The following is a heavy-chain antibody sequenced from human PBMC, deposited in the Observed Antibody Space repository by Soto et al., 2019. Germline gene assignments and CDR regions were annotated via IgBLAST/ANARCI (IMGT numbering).Heavy chain of an antibody. J-gene: IGHJ6*03. V-gene: IGHV4-59*08. CDR2: IYYSGST. CDR1: GGSIISYY. CDR3: ASLVRYYYYMDV. Sequence: SETLSLTCTVPGGSIISYYWSWIRQPPGKGLEWIGYIYYSGSTNYNPSLKSRVTISVDTSKNQFSLKLSSVTAADTAVYYCASLVRYYYYMDVWGKGTTVTVSS. D-gene: IGHD2-8*02.